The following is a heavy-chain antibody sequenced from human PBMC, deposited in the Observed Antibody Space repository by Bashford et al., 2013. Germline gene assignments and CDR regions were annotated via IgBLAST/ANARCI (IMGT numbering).Heavy chain of an antibody. J-gene: IGHJ4*02. CDR3: ARDYYASGSLDS. D-gene: IGHD3-10*01. CDR2: IYSGGST. V-gene: IGHV3-53*01. Sequence: VRQPPGKGLEWVSLIYSGGSTYYADSVKGRFTISRDDSKNTLHLQMNSLRAEDTAVYYCARDYYASGSLDSWGQGTLVTVSS.